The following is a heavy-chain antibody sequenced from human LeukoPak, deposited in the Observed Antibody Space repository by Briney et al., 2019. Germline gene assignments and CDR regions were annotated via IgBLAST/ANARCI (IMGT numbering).Heavy chain of an antibody. CDR3: ASNLTIFGVVITTY. CDR1: GFTFSSYW. Sequence: GGSLRLSSAASGFTFSSYWMHWVRRAPGKGLGWVSRINSDGSSTTYADSVKGRFTISRDNAKSTLYLQMNSLRAEDTAVYYCASNLTIFGVVITTYWGQGTLVTVSS. V-gene: IGHV3-74*01. J-gene: IGHJ4*02. D-gene: IGHD3-3*01. CDR2: INSDGSST.